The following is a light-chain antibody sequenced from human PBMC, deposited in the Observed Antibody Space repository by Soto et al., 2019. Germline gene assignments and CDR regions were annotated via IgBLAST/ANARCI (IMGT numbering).Light chain of an antibody. CDR3: QQYHTYPPLT. Sequence: AIRMTQSPSSFSASTGDRVTITCRASQDISSYLAWYQQKPGKAPKVLIYAASTLQSGVPSRFSGSGSGTDFTLTISGLQSEDLATYYCQQYHTYPPLTFGGGTKVEIK. V-gene: IGKV1-8*01. J-gene: IGKJ4*01. CDR2: AAS. CDR1: QDISSY.